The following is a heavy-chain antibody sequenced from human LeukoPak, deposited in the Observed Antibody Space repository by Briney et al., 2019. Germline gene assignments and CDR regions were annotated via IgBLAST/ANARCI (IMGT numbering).Heavy chain of an antibody. CDR3: ARAPRDAFDI. CDR2: IYYSGST. J-gene: IGHJ3*02. V-gene: IGHV4-59*01. CDR1: GGSISSYY. Sequence: SETLSLTCTVSGGSISSYYWSWIRQPPGKGLEWIGYIYYSGSTNYNPSLKSRATISVDTSKNQFSLKLSSVTAADTAVYYCARAPRDAFDIWGQGTMVTVSS.